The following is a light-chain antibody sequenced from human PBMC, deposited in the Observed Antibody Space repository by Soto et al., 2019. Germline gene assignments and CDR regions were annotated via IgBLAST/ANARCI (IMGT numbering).Light chain of an antibody. Sequence: QSALTQPASVSGSPGQSIAISCTGTTSDIGTYDFVSWYQQYPGKAPKLLIYEVASRPSGISTRFSGSKSGNTASLTISGLQAEDEADYHCRSFTTGSTVIFGGGTKVTVL. CDR2: EVA. CDR3: RSFTTGSTVI. V-gene: IGLV2-14*01. J-gene: IGLJ2*01. CDR1: TSDIGTYDF.